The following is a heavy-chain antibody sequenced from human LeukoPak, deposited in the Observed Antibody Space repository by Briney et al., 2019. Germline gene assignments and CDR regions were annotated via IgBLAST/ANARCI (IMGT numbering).Heavy chain of an antibody. Sequence: SETLSLTCAVYGGSFSGYYWSWIRQPPGKGLEWIGYIYYSGSTYYNPSLKSRVTISVDTSKNQFSLKLSSVTAADTAVYYCARVLAAADLYFDYWGQGTLVTVSS. D-gene: IGHD6-13*01. CDR1: GGSFSGYY. V-gene: IGHV4-30-4*08. J-gene: IGHJ4*02. CDR3: ARVLAAADLYFDY. CDR2: IYYSGST.